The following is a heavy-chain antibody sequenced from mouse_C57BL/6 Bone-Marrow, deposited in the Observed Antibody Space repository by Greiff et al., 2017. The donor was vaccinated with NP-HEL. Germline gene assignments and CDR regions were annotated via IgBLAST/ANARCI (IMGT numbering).Heavy chain of an antibody. V-gene: IGHV14-3*01. CDR2: IDPANGNT. D-gene: IGHD3-2*02. CDR1: GFNIKNTY. Sequence: EVQLQQSVAELVRPGASVKLSCTASGFNIKNTYMHWVKQRPEQGLEWIGRIDPANGNTNYAPKFQGKATITADTSSNTAYLQLSSLTSEDTAIYYGARSDSSGYSWFAYWGQGTLVTVSA. J-gene: IGHJ3*01. CDR3: ARSDSSGYSWFAY.